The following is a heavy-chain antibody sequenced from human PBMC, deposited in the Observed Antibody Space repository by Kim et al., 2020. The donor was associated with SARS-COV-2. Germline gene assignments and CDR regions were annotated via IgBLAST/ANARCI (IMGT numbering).Heavy chain of an antibody. V-gene: IGHV3-21*01. CDR1: GFTFSSYS. CDR2: ISSSSSYI. D-gene: IGHD3-10*01. Sequence: GGSLRLSCAASGFTFSSYSMNWVRQAPGKGLEWVSSISSSSSYIYYADSVKGRFTISRDNAKNSLYLQMNSLRAEDTAVYYCARDALLWFGDDAFDIWGQGTMVTVSS. J-gene: IGHJ3*02. CDR3: ARDALLWFGDDAFDI.